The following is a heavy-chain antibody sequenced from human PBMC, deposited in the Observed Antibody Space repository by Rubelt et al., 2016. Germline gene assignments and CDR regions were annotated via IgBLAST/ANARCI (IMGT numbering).Heavy chain of an antibody. V-gene: IGHV4-34*01. J-gene: IGHJ4*02. CDR2: IYHSGST. D-gene: IGHD3-16*01. CDR3: TQSPHTWGAPPDY. CDR1: GGSFSGYY. Sequence: QVQLQQWGAGLLKPSETLSLTCAVYGGSFSGYYWSWIRQPPGKGLEWIGEIYHSGSTNYNPSLKSRVTISVDTSKKQFSLRLSSVTAADTAVYYGTQSPHTWGAPPDYWGQGALVTVAS.